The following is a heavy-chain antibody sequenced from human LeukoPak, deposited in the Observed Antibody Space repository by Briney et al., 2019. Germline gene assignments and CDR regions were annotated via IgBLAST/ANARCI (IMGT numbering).Heavy chain of an antibody. V-gene: IGHV4-61*02. Sequence: PSETLSLTCSVSGGSIDSGSYYWSLIRQPAGKGLEWIGRIYPSGSTNYNPSLQSRVTISLDTSKSQFSLRLRSVTAADTAVYYCARTPFYYDSSAYYPLLERYYFDYWGQGTLVTVSS. D-gene: IGHD3-22*01. CDR1: GGSIDSGSYY. CDR3: ARTPFYYDSSAYYPLLERYYFDY. CDR2: IYPSGST. J-gene: IGHJ4*02.